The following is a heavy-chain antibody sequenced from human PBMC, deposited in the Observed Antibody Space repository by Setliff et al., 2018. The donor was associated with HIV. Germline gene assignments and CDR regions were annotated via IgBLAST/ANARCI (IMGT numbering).Heavy chain of an antibody. V-gene: IGHV3-48*04. J-gene: IGHJ6*03. CDR3: ARDDHGALMGVIIRYYYMDV. Sequence: PGGSLRLSCVGSGFIFSNYRMNWVRQAPGKGLEWIAYISSTGITTYYADSVKGRFTISRDNAKNSLYLQMNSLGAEDTAVYYCARDDHGALMGVIIRYYYMDVWGKGTTVTVSS. D-gene: IGHD3-10*01. CDR2: ISSTGITT. CDR1: GFIFSNYR.